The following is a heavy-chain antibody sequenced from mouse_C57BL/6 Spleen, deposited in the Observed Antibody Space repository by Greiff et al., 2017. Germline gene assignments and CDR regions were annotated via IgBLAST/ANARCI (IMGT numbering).Heavy chain of an antibody. CDR1: GYTFTSYW. Sequence: QVQLQQPGAELVMPGASVKLSCKASGYTFTSYWMHWVKQRPGQGLEWIGEIDPSDSYTNYNKQFKGKSTLTVDKSSSTAYMQLSSLTSEDSAVYYCARSTAVPIYYAMDYWGQGTSVTVSS. V-gene: IGHV1-69*01. J-gene: IGHJ4*01. CDR2: IDPSDSYT. CDR3: ARSTAVPIYYAMDY. D-gene: IGHD1-1*01.